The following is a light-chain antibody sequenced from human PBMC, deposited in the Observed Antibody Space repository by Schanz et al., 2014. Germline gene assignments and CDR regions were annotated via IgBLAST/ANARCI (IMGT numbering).Light chain of an antibody. CDR1: SSNIGAGYD. Sequence: QSVLTQPPSVSGAPGQRVTISCTGSSSNIGAGYDVHWYQQLPGTAPKLLIYGNSNRPSGVPDRFSGSKSGNTASLTISGLQAEDEAVYYCQSFDSSLTLFGGGTKLTVL. V-gene: IGLV1-40*01. CDR3: QSFDSSLTL. J-gene: IGLJ2*01. CDR2: GNS.